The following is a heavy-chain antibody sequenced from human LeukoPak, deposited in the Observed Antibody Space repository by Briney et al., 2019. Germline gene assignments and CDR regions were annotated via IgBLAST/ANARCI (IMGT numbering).Heavy chain of an antibody. V-gene: IGHV4-59*13. D-gene: IGHD2-15*01. Sequence: SETLSLTCTVSGASISSYNWNWVWNRQRPGQGWEGDIEYSRSTSYNPALMSRVTISIDTSKKQFSLKLSSMTAADSAVYYCAGGGTIIVVARPNYYFEYWGQGILATVSS. J-gene: IGHJ4*02. CDR3: AGGGTIIVVARPNYYFEY. CDR1: GASISSYN. CDR2: IEYSRST.